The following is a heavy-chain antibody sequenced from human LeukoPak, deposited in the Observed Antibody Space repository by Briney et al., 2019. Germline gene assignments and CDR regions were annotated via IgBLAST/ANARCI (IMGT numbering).Heavy chain of an antibody. CDR3: ARPYSNWRAYYYYGMDV. J-gene: IGHJ6*02. V-gene: IGHV1-69*13. CDR1: GGTFSSYA. CDR2: IIPIFGTA. D-gene: IGHD4-11*01. Sequence: EASVKVSCKASGGTFSSYAISWVRQAPGQGLEWMGGIIPIFGTANYAQKFQGRVTITADESTSTAYMELSSLRSEDTAVYYCARPYSNWRAYYYYGMDVWGQGTTVTASS.